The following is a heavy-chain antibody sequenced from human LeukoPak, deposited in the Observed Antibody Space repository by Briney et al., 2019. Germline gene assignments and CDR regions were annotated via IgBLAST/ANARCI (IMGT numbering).Heavy chain of an antibody. J-gene: IGHJ5*02. V-gene: IGHV3-30*04. Sequence: PGRSLRLSCAASGFTFSSYAMHWVRQAPGKGLEWMAVISYDGNNKYYADSVKGRFTISRDNSKNTLYLQMNSLITEDTAMYYCARERLAATGTNCFHPLGRGTLVTVSS. CDR2: ISYDGNNK. D-gene: IGHD6-13*01. CDR3: ARERLAATGTNCFHP. CDR1: GFTFSSYA.